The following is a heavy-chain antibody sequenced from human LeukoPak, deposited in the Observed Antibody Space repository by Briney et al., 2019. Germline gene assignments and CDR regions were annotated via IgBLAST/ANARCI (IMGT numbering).Heavy chain of an antibody. V-gene: IGHV3-15*01. D-gene: IGHD3-3*01. J-gene: IGHJ3*02. Sequence: GGSLRPSCATSGFTFSNAWMSWVRQAPGKGLEWVGRIKSKTDGGTTDYAAPVKGRFTISRDDSKNTLYLQMNSLKTEDTAVYYCTTDVTTLLEWLSGRVAFDIWGQGTMVTVSS. CDR2: IKSKTDGGTT. CDR3: TTDVTTLLEWLSGRVAFDI. CDR1: GFTFSNAW.